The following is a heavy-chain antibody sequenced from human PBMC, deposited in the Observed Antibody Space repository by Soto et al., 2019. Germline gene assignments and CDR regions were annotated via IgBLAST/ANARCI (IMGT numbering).Heavy chain of an antibody. CDR1: GCSISNYY. Sequence: SETLSLTSTVSGCSISNYYWSWIRQTPGKGLEWIGFVDYNGGNSYNPSLRSRLTISIDTSRKQFSLNLSSVTAADTAVYYCATTYGASSGYFHHWGQGTLVTVSS. CDR3: ATTYGASSGYFHH. V-gene: IGHV4-59*08. J-gene: IGHJ1*01. D-gene: IGHD4-17*01. CDR2: VDYNGGN.